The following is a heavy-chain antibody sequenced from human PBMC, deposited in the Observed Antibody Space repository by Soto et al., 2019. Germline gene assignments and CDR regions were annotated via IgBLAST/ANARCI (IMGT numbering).Heavy chain of an antibody. J-gene: IGHJ5*02. CDR2: INPNSGGT. D-gene: IGHD2-15*01. V-gene: IGHV1-2*04. CDR3: ARGGDLYCSGGSCYSWFDP. Sequence: QVQLVQSGAEVKKPGASVKVSCKASGYTFTGYYMHWVRQAPGQGLEWMGWINPNSGGTNYAQKFQGWVTMTKHTSISTAYMELSRLRSDDTAVYYCARGGDLYCSGGSCYSWFDPWGQGTRVTVSS. CDR1: GYTFTGYY.